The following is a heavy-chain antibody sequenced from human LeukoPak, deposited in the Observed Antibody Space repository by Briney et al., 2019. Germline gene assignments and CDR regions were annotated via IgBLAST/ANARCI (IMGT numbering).Heavy chain of an antibody. Sequence: ASVKVSCKTSGYKLSSHGISWVRQAPGQGLEWLGWIRADNGDTRFAQKFQGRFTMTTDTSTSTAHMELRSLRSDDTAVYYCARDWPTVIADFWGQGTLVTVSS. CDR1: GYKLSSHG. J-gene: IGHJ1*01. V-gene: IGHV1-18*04. CDR2: IRADNGDT. D-gene: IGHD4-11*01. CDR3: ARDWPTVIADF.